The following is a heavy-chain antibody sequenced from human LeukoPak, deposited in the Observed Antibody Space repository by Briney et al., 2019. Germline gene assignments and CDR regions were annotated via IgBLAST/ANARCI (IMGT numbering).Heavy chain of an antibody. CDR1: GFTFNSYA. CDR3: AKDLGRYRNNYFDY. V-gene: IGHV3-23*01. CDR2: ISGSGGGT. D-gene: IGHD1-26*01. Sequence: PGGSLRLSCAASGFTFNSYAMSWVRQAPEKGLEWVATISGSGGGTYYADSVKGRFTISSDDSKNTLYLQMNSLRAEDTAVYYCAKDLGRYRNNYFDYWGQGTLVTVSS. J-gene: IGHJ4*02.